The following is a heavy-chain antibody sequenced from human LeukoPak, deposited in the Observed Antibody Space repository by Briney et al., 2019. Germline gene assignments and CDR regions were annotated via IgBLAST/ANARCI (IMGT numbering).Heavy chain of an antibody. CDR1: GGSISSYY. J-gene: IGHJ6*02. V-gene: IGHV4-59*01. CDR3: ARDPYGMDV. CDR2: IYYSGST. Sequence: KPSETLSLTCTVSGGSISSYYWSWIRQPPGKGLEWIGYIYYSGSTNYNPSLKSRVTISVDTSKNQFSLKLSSVTAVDTAVYYCARDPYGMDVWGQGTTVTVSS.